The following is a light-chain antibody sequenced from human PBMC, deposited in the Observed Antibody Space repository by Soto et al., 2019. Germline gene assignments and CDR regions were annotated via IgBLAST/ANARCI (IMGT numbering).Light chain of an antibody. CDR2: DSY. V-gene: IGKV3-11*01. CDR1: ENVDSY. J-gene: IGKJ4*01. CDR3: LQRRNWPPLT. Sequence: EVILTQSPATLSLSPGEIATLSCRASENVDSYLAWYQQRPGQAPRLLIYDSYNRATGIPPRFSGSGSGTDFTLTISSLEPEDSAVYYCLQRRNWPPLTFGGGTKVEIK.